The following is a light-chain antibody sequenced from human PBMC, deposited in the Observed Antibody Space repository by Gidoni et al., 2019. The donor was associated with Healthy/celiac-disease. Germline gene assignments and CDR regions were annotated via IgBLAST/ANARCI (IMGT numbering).Light chain of an antibody. CDR1: QSVSSY. CDR3: QQRSNWPPTVT. J-gene: IGKJ5*01. CDR2: DAS. V-gene: IGKV3-11*01. Sequence: EIVLTQSPATLSLSPGERATLSCRASQSVSSYLAWYHQKPGQAPRLLIYDASTRATGIPARFSGSGSGTDFTLTISSLEPEDFAVYYCQQRSNWPPTVTFGQGTRLEIK.